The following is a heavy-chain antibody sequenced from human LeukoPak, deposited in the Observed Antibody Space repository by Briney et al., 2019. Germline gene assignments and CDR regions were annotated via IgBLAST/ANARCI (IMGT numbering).Heavy chain of an antibody. D-gene: IGHD2-15*01. V-gene: IGHV4-39*01. CDR3: ARHCCSGPAKRVFDI. CDR2: ISYSGNT. J-gene: IGHJ3*02. Sequence: SETLSLTCTVSGGSIISSDYHWGWVRQPPGKGLEWIGTISYSGNTDYNPSLRSRVTISVDTSNNQFSLRLGSVTAADTAVYHCARHCCSGPAKRVFDIWGKGKMLTVFS. CDR1: GGSIISSDYH.